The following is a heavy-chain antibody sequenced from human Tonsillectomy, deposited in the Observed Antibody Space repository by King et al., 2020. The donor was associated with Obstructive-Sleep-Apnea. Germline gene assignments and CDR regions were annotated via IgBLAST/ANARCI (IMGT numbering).Heavy chain of an antibody. D-gene: IGHD6-13*01. CDR2: ISDEGSNK. V-gene: IGHV3-30-3*01. Sequence: VQLVESGGGVVQPGRSLRLSCAASGFTFSSYAMHLVRQAPGKGLEWVAVISDEGSNKYYADSVKGRFTISRDNSKNTLYLQMNSLRAEDTAVYYCAREKAAAHRYDYWGQGTLVTVSS. J-gene: IGHJ4*02. CDR3: AREKAAAHRYDY. CDR1: GFTFSSYA.